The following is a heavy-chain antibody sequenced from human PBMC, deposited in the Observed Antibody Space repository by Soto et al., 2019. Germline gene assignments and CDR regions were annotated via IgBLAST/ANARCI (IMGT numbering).Heavy chain of an antibody. CDR2: VYPSGGGT. V-gene: IGHV1-46*01. CDR1: GYTFSITY. Sequence: QVQLVQSGAEVRKPGASVRVSCKAAGYTFSITYLHWLRQAPGQGLELLGLVYPSGGGTNYKESFKCSLNITRDTSTSTVYMDLSRLTSEDTAIYYCAGGYWSGGNCYNGLDVWGQGTTVTVSS. D-gene: IGHD2-15*01. J-gene: IGHJ6*02. CDR3: AGGYWSGGNCYNGLDV.